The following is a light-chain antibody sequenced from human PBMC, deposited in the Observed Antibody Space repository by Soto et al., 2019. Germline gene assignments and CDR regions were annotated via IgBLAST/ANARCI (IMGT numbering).Light chain of an antibody. V-gene: IGKV1-6*01. CDR1: QGVSIY. CDR2: GAS. CDR3: LHDYTYPRT. Sequence: AIQLTQSPSSLSASVGDRVTITCRASQGVSIYLAWYQQKLGKAPKVLIYGASTLQAGVPSRFSGSGSGPDFTLTISSLQPEDSGTYYCLHDYTYPRTFGQGTTVEI. J-gene: IGKJ1*01.